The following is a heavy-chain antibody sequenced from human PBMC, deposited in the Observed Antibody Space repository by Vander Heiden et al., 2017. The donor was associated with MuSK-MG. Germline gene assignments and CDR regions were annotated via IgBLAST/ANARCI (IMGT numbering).Heavy chain of an antibody. CDR1: GYTFTSYY. D-gene: IGHD3-22*01. Sequence: QVQLVQSGAEVKKPGASVKVSCKASGYTFTSYYMHWVRQAPGQGLEWMGIINPSGGSTSYAQKFQGRVTMTRDTSTSTVYMELSSLRSEDTAVYYCTIWGDYYDSSGIFDYWGQGTLVTVSS. V-gene: IGHV1-46*01. CDR2: INPSGGST. CDR3: TIWGDYYDSSGIFDY. J-gene: IGHJ4*02.